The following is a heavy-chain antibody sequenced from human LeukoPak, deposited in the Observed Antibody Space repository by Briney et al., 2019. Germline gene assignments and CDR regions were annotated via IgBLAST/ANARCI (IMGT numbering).Heavy chain of an antibody. CDR3: ARGLPPRRNYDSRGYYSYYFDY. D-gene: IGHD3-22*01. J-gene: IGHJ4*02. CDR2: ISVYNGNT. CDR1: GYTFTGYY. V-gene: IGHV1-18*04. Sequence: ASVKVSCKASGYTFTGYYMHWVRQAPGQGLEWMGWISVYNGNTKYAQKFQGRVTMTTDTSTSTAYMELRSLRSDDTADYYCARGLPPRRNYDSRGYYSYYFDYWGQGTLVTVSS.